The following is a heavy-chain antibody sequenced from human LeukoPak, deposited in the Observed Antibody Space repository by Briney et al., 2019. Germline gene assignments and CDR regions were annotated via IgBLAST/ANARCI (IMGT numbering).Heavy chain of an antibody. J-gene: IGHJ6*03. V-gene: IGHV1-69*06. D-gene: IGHD6-13*01. CDR2: IIPIFGTA. CDR1: GGTFSSYA. CDR3: ARDLRVIAAYYYYMDV. Sequence: GASVKVSCKASGGTFSSYAISWVRQAPGQGLEWMGGIIPIFGTANYAQKFQGRVTITADKSTSTAYMELSSLRSEDTAVYYCARDLRVIAAYYYYMDVWGKGTTVTVSS.